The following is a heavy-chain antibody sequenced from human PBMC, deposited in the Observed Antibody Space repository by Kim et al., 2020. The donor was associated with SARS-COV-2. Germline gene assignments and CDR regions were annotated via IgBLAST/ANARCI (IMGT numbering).Heavy chain of an antibody. D-gene: IGHD6-6*01. CDR3: ARLPLVRRPTSGYWYFDL. J-gene: IGHJ2*01. CDR1: GCSISSYY. Sequence: SETLSLTCTVSGCSISSYYWSWIRQPPGKGLEWIGYIYYSGSTNYNPSLQSRVTISVDTSQNHFSLKLSSVTAADTAVDYCARLPLVRRPTSGYWYFDLWGRGTLVTVSS. V-gene: IGHV4-59*08. CDR2: IYYSGST.